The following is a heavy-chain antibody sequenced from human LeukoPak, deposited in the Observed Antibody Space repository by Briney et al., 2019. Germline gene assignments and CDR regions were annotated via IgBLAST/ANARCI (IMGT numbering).Heavy chain of an antibody. J-gene: IGHJ4*02. Sequence: PGGPLRLSCAASGFIFRNYAMNWVRQAPGKGLEWISYINTDNSAIYYAPSEKGRFTISRDNAESSLFLLMNSLTDDDTAVYYCARDGPYTGPFDKWGQGTLVTVSS. CDR3: ARDGPYTGPFDK. V-gene: IGHV3-48*02. CDR2: INTDNSAI. CDR1: GFIFRNYA. D-gene: IGHD5-12*01.